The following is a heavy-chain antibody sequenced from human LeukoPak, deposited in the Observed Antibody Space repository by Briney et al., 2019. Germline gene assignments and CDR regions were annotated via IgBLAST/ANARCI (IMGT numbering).Heavy chain of an antibody. J-gene: IGHJ4*02. CDR3: ARTLRGGKFDY. V-gene: IGHV3-53*04. Sequence: GGSLRLSCAASGLNVSSNYMTWVRQAPGKGLEWVSVIYRGGSTYYADSVKGRFTISRHNSRDTMYLQMNSLRTEDTAVYYCARTLRGGKFDYWGQGTLVTVSS. CDR1: GLNVSSNY. D-gene: IGHD4-23*01. CDR2: IYRGGST.